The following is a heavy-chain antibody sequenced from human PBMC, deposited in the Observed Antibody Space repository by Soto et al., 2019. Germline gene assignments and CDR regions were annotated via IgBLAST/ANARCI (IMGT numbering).Heavy chain of an antibody. CDR2: IKSKTDGGTT. J-gene: IGHJ6*03. D-gene: IGHD2-15*01. Sequence: GGSLRLSCAASGFTFSNAWMSWVRQAPGKGLEWVGRIKSKTDGGTTDYAAPVKGRFTISRDDSKNTLYLQMNSLKTEDTAVYYCTTGIVVPVVEEDGYYYYMDVWGKGTTVTVSS. CDR1: GFTFSNAW. V-gene: IGHV3-15*01. CDR3: TTGIVVPVVEEDGYYYYMDV.